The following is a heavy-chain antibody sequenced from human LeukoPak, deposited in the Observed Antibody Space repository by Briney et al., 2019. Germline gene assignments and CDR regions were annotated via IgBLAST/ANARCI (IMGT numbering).Heavy chain of an antibody. CDR2: IHSGGST. CDR1: GFNVGSDY. J-gene: IGHJ4*02. D-gene: IGHD2-2*01. CDR3: ARRQHCSSTSCLDY. Sequence: GGSLRLSCAASGFNVGSDYMSWVRQAPGKGLEWVSIIHSGGSTYYADSVKGRFTISRDNSKNTLNLQMNSLRAEDTAVYYCARRQHCSSTSCLDYWGQGTLVTVSS. V-gene: IGHV3-66*04.